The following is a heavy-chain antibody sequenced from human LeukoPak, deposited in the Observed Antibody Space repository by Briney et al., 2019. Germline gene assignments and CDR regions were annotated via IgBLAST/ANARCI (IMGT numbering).Heavy chain of an antibody. CDR3: ARTTVVTQYNWFDP. J-gene: IGHJ5*02. CDR2: IYTSGST. V-gene: IGHV4-61*02. D-gene: IGHD4-23*01. Sequence: PSQTLSLTCTVSGGSISSGSYYWSWIRQPAGKGLEWIGRIYTSGSTNYNPSLKSRVTISVDTSKNQFSLKLSSVTAADTAVYYCARTTVVTQYNWFDPWGQGTLVTVSS. CDR1: GGSISSGSYY.